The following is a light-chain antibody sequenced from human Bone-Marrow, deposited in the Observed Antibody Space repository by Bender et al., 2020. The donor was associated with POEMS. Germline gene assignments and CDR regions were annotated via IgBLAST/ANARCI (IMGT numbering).Light chain of an antibody. J-gene: IGLJ3*02. CDR2: ENN. Sequence: QSALTQPASVSGSPGQSITISCTGSNNDVGSNRFVSWYQRHPDRAPKLILYENNRRPSGVSDRFSGSKSGNTASLTISGLRAEDDADYYCCSYASSSTRVFGGGTKLIVL. V-gene: IGLV2-14*02. CDR3: CSYASSSTRV. CDR1: NNDVGSNRF.